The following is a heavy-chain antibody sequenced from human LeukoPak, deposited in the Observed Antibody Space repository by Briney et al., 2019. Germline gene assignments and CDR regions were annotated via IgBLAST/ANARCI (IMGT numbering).Heavy chain of an antibody. Sequence: SETLSLTCAVYGGSFSGYYWSWIRQPPGKGLEWIGEINHSGSTNYNPSLKSRVTISVDTSKNQLSLKLSSVTAADTAVYYCARGRAVKVAFDIWGQGTMVTVSS. CDR2: INHSGST. V-gene: IGHV4-34*01. CDR3: ARGRAVKVAFDI. J-gene: IGHJ3*02. CDR1: GGSFSGYY. D-gene: IGHD4-17*01.